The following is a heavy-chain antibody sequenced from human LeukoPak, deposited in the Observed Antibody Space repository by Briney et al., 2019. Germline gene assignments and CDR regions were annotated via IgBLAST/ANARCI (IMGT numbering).Heavy chain of an antibody. CDR1: GFTFSTYT. CDR2: ISSSSSYI. CDR3: AGGDYDSRGYYEV. V-gene: IGHV3-21*01. Sequence: GGSLRLSCAASGFTFSTYTMHWVRQAPGKGLEWVSSISSSSSYISYADSVKGRFTISRDNAKNSQYLQMNSLRAEATAMYYCAGGDYDSRGYYEVWGQGTLVTVS. D-gene: IGHD3-22*01. J-gene: IGHJ4*02.